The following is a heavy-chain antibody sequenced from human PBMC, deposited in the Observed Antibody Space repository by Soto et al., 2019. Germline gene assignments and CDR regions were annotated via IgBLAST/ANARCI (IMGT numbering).Heavy chain of an antibody. CDR2: IDPSDSYT. CDR1: GYSFTSYW. CDR3: ARHEPRGYGSGSYILRYYYYYGMDV. V-gene: IGHV5-10-1*01. J-gene: IGHJ6*02. D-gene: IGHD3-10*01. Sequence: PGESLKISCKGSGYSFTSYWISWVRQMPGKGLEWMGRIDPSDSYTNYSPSFQGHVTISADKSISTAYLQWSSLKASDTAMYYCARHEPRGYGSGSYILRYYYYYGMDVWGQGTTVTVSS.